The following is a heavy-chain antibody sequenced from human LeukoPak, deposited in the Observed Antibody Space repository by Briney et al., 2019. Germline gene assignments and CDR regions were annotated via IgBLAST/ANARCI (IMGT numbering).Heavy chain of an antibody. CDR3: ARVLSGSGSYEFYYGMDV. J-gene: IGHJ6*02. V-gene: IGHV4-59*01. D-gene: IGHD3-10*01. CDR1: GGSISSYC. CDR2: IYYSGST. Sequence: SETLSLTCTVSGGSISSYCWSWIRQPPGKGLEWIGYIYYSGSTNYNPSLKSRVTISVDTSKNQFSLKLSSVTAADTAVYYCARVLSGSGSYEFYYGMDVWGQGTTVTVSS.